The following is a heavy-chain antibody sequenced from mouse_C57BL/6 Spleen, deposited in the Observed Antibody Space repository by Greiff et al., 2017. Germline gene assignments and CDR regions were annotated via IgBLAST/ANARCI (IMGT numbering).Heavy chain of an antibody. CDR2: INPGSGGT. CDR1: GYAFTNYL. V-gene: IGHV1-54*01. D-gene: IGHD1-1*01. CDR3: ARRDTTLHAMDY. J-gene: IGHJ4*01. Sequence: KQSGAELVRPGTSVKVSCKASGYAFTNYLIEWVKQRPGQGLEWIGVINPGSGGTNYNEKFKGKATLTADKSSSTAYMQLSSLTSEDSAVYFCARRDTTLHAMDYWGQGTSVTVSS.